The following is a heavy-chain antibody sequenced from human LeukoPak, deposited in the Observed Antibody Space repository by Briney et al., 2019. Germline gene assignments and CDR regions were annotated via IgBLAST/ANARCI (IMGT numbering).Heavy chain of an antibody. CDR1: GFSFSDYW. CDR2: IAHDGSEK. Sequence: GGSLRLSCAASGFSFSDYWMGWVRQAPGKGLEWVANIAHDGSEKKYVDSVKGHFTISRDNAKNTLYLQVNSLRDEDTAVYYCARPSQYSGSYFDSWGQGTLATVSS. CDR3: ARPSQYSGSYFDS. D-gene: IGHD1-26*01. V-gene: IGHV3-7*01. J-gene: IGHJ4*02.